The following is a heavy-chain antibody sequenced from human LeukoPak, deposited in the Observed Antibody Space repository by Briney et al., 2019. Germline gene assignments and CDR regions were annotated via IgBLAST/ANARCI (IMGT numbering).Heavy chain of an antibody. CDR2: INAKGDMR. CDR1: GFNFNTYD. CDR3: AGANRGYEY. V-gene: IGHV3-64*01. Sequence: GGSLRLSCAASGFNFNTYDMHWVRQAPGKGLEYVSAINAKGDMRYYANSVKGRFTISRDNSKNTLYLQMGSLRAEDMAVYYCAGANRGYEYWGRGALVSVSS. J-gene: IGHJ4*02. D-gene: IGHD5-12*01.